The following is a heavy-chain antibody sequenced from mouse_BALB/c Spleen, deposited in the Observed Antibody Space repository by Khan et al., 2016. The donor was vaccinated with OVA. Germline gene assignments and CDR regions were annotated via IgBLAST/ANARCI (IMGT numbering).Heavy chain of an antibody. Sequence: EVQLQESGPGLVKPSQSLSLTCTVTGYSITSDYAWNWIRQFPGNRLEWMGYITYNGRTSYTPSLKSRITIPRDTSKTQFFLQLNSVTMDDTATYYCSGGRAYWGQGTLVTVSA. V-gene: IGHV3-2*02. J-gene: IGHJ3*01. CDR1: GYSITSDYA. D-gene: IGHD3-3*01. CDR3: SGGRAY. CDR2: ITYNGRT.